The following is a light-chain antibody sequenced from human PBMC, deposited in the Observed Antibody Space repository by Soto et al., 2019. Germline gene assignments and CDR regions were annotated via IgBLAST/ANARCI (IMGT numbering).Light chain of an antibody. CDR2: GAS. CDR3: HQYGVSAGT. CDR1: QSVTASY. Sequence: EIVLTQSPGTLSLSPGERATLSCRASQSVTASYFAWYQQKPGQAPRLLIYGASTRATGIPDRFSGSGSGTDFTLTISSLEPEDFAVYYCHQYGVSAGTFGQGNNLEIK. V-gene: IGKV3-20*01. J-gene: IGKJ2*01.